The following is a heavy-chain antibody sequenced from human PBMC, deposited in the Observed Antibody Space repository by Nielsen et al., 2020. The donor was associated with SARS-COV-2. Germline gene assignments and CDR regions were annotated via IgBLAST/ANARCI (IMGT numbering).Heavy chain of an antibody. CDR2: IYSGGSST. CDR3: AKDPYYDFWSGYYSDY. D-gene: IGHD3-3*01. J-gene: IGHJ4*02. Sequence: GGSLRLSCAASGFTFSNYAMSWVRQAPGKGLEWVSVIYSGGSSTYYADSVKGRFTISRDNSKNTLYLQMNSLRAEDTAVYYCAKDPYYDFWSGYYSDYWGQGTLVTVSS. V-gene: IGHV3-23*03. CDR1: GFTFSNYA.